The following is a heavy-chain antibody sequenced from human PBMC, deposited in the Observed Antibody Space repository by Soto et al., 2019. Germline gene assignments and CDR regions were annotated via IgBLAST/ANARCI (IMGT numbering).Heavy chain of an antibody. CDR2: IIPLFGTA. D-gene: IGHD3-10*01. CDR1: GGTFSSYA. J-gene: IGHJ6*02. Sequence: QVQLVQSGAEVKKPGSSVKVSCKASGGTFSSYAISWVRQAPGQGLEWMGGIIPLFGTAKSAQKFQGRVTITVDESTRTGYMELSSLRSEDTAVYYCATMGQETTFYGSGSGFDMDVWGQGTPVTVSS. CDR3: ATMGQETTFYGSGSGFDMDV. V-gene: IGHV1-69*01.